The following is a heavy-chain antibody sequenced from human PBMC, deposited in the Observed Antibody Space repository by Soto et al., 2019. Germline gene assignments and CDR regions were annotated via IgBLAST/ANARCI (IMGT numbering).Heavy chain of an antibody. J-gene: IGHJ4*02. Sequence: WGSLRLSCAASGFTFSNALMSWVRQAPGKGLEWVGRIKSKTDGGTTDYAAPVKGRFTISRDDSKNTLYLQMNSLKTEDTAVYHCTTVVVPALLFDYWGQGPLVTV. CDR2: IKSKTDGGTT. D-gene: IGHD2-2*01. CDR3: TTVVVPALLFDY. CDR1: GFTFSNAL. V-gene: IGHV3-15*01.